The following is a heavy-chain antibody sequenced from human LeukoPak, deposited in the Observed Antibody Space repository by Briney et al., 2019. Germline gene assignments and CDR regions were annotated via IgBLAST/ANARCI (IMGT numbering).Heavy chain of an antibody. CDR1: GFTFSSYR. CDR2: IKQDESEK. Sequence: PGGSLRLSCAASGFTFSSYRMSWVRQAPGKGLEWVANIKQDESEKYYVDSVKGRFTISRDNAKNSLYLQMNSLRAEDTAVYYCARDKIEGPTKLDYWGQGILVTVSS. V-gene: IGHV3-7*01. D-gene: IGHD1-1*01. CDR3: ARDKIEGPTKLDY. J-gene: IGHJ4*02.